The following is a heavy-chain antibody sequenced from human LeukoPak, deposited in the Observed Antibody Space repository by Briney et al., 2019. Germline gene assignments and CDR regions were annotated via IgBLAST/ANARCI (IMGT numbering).Heavy chain of an antibody. CDR1: GGSITTSSYY. D-gene: IGHD2/OR15-2a*01. CDR3: ARAFRARYFDL. J-gene: IGHJ2*01. CDR2: IYSGST. Sequence: SETLCLTCTVSGGSITTSSYYWGWIRQPPGKGLEWIGIIYSGSTYYNPSLKGRVTISVDTSKNQFSLKLSSVTAADTAVYYCARAFRARYFDLGGRGTLVTVSS. V-gene: IGHV4-39*01.